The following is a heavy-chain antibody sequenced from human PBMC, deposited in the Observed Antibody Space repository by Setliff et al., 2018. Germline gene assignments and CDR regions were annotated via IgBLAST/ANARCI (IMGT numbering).Heavy chain of an antibody. V-gene: IGHV3-74*01. Sequence: PGGSLRLSCVASGFTFSRYWMHWVRQVPGKGLVWVSRINEDGGVTNYADPVKGRFTISRDNAKNTLYLEMNSLRAEDTAVYYCAKRGDSSSWLEYWGQGTLVTVSS. CDR2: INEDGGVT. J-gene: IGHJ4*02. CDR1: GFTFSRYW. CDR3: AKRGDSSSWLEY. D-gene: IGHD6-13*01.